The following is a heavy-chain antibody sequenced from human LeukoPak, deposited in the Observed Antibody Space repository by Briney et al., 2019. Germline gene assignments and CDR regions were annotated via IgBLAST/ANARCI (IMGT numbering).Heavy chain of an antibody. CDR2: IYYSGST. D-gene: IGHD3-10*01. CDR1: GGSISSSSYY. J-gene: IGHJ2*01. CDR3: ARGHYYGSGTPWYFDL. Sequence: SETLSLTCTVSGGSISSSSYYWGWIRQPPGKGLEWIGSIYYSGSTYYNPSLKSRVTISVDRSKNQFSLRLSSVTAADTAVYYCARGHYYGSGTPWYFDLWGRGTLVTVSS. V-gene: IGHV4-39*07.